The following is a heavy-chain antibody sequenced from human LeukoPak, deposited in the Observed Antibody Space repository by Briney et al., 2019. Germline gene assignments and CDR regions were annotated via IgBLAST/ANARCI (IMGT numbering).Heavy chain of an antibody. Sequence: SETLSLTCTVSGGSISSYYWSWIRQPPGKGLEWIGYIYYSGSTNYNPSLKSRVTISVDKSKNQFSLKLSSVPAADIAVIYWARGIDFWSGYYYFDDGGQGTLVTVSA. CDR3: ARGIDFWSGYYYFDD. CDR2: IYYSGST. J-gene: IGHJ4*02. CDR1: GGSISSYY. D-gene: IGHD3-3*01. V-gene: IGHV4-59*01.